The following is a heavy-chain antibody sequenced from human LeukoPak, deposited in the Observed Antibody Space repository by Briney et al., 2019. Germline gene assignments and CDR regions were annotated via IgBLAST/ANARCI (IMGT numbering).Heavy chain of an antibody. D-gene: IGHD1-26*01. CDR3: AKVGIDSGSSKPNDY. CDR2: IYSGGST. Sequence: PGGSLRLSCAASGFTVSSNYMSWVRQARGKGLEWVSVIYSGGSTYYADSVKGRFTISRDNSKNTLYLQMSSLRAEDTAVYYCAKVGIDSGSSKPNDYWGQGTLVTVSS. CDR1: GFTVSSNY. J-gene: IGHJ4*02. V-gene: IGHV3-53*01.